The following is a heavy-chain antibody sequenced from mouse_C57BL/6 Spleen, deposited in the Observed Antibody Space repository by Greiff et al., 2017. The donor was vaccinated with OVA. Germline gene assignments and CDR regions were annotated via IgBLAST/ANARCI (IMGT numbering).Heavy chain of an antibody. CDR1: GYTFTDYY. CDR3: ARYYYGSSYGVDYFDY. D-gene: IGHD1-1*01. V-gene: IGHV1-26*01. Sequence: VQLQQSGPELVKPGASVKISCKASGYTFTDYYMNWVKQSHGKSLEWIGDINPNNGGTSYNQKFKGKATLTVDKSSSTAYMELRSLTSEDSAVYYCARYYYGSSYGVDYFDYWGQGTTLTVSS. CDR2: INPNNGGT. J-gene: IGHJ2*01.